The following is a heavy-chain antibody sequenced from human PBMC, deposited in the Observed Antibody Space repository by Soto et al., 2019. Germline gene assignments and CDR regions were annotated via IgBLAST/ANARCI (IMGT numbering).Heavy chain of an antibody. CDR3: ARLVVVAPVANV. V-gene: IGHV4-39*02. D-gene: IGHD2-2*01. CDR2: IFYTGTT. CDR1: GGSISYNSYD. J-gene: IGHJ4*02. Sequence: SETLSLTCSVSGGSISYNSYDWGWIRLPPGKGLEWIGGIFYTGTTYYSPSLKDRVTMSMDTSKNSFSVNLTSVTAADTAVYFCARLVVVAPVANVWGQGTLVTVSS.